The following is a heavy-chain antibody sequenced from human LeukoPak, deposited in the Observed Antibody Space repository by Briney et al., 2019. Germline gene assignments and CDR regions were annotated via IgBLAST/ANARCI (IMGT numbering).Heavy chain of an antibody. Sequence: SETLSLTCTVSGGSISSSSYYWGWIRQPPGKGLEWIGSIYYSGSTYYNPSLKSQVTISVDTSKNQFSLKLSSVTAADTAVYYCARVDGSYSTYYLDYWGQGTLVTVSS. CDR1: GGSISSSSYY. CDR2: IYYSGST. CDR3: ARVDGSYSTYYLDY. V-gene: IGHV4-39*01. J-gene: IGHJ4*02. D-gene: IGHD1-26*01.